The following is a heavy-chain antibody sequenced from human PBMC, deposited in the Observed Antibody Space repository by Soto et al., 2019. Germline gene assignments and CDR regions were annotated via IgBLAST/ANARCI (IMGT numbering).Heavy chain of an antibody. CDR1: GGSISSSSYY. V-gene: IGHV4-39*01. D-gene: IGHD6-13*01. CDR3: ARLEFPLRIPEYSSSWYVYFDY. Sequence: TSETLSLTCTVSGGSISSSSYYWGWIRQPPGKGLEWIGSIYYSGSTYYNPSLKSRVTISVDTSKNQFSLKLSSATAADTAVYYCARLEFPLRIPEYSSSWYVYFDYWGQGTLVTVSS. J-gene: IGHJ4*02. CDR2: IYYSGST.